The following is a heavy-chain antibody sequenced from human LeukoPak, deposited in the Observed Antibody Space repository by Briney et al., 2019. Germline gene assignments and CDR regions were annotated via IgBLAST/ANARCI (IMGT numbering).Heavy chain of an antibody. Sequence: ASVKVSCKASGYTFTKYGVYWVRQAPGQGLEWMGWISAYNGNTNYAQKLQGRVTMTTDTSTSTAYMELRSLRSDDTAVYYCAGALDTGFDYWGQGTLVTVSS. CDR3: AGALDTGFDY. CDR1: GYTFTKYG. J-gene: IGHJ4*02. CDR2: ISAYNGNT. D-gene: IGHD5-18*01. V-gene: IGHV1-18*01.